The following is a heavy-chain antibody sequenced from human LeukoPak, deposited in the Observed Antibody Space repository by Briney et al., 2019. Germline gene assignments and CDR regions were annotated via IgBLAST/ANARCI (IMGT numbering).Heavy chain of an antibody. CDR3: ARDGDDYDAVEYPQP. CDR2: ISSSGSII. Sequence: PGGSLRLSCAASGFTFSTYEMNWVRQAPGKGLEWVSYISSSGSIIHYADSVKGRFTIYGDNAKNSLYLQMNSLRAEDTAVYFCARDGDDYDAVEYPQPWGQGNLVSASS. D-gene: IGHD5-24*01. J-gene: IGHJ1*01. CDR1: GFTFSTYE. V-gene: IGHV3-48*03.